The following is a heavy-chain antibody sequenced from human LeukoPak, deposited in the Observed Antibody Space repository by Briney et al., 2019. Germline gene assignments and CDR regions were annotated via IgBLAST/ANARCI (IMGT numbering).Heavy chain of an antibody. Sequence: SETLSLTCTVSGGSISSRPYYWGWIRQPPGKGLEWLGSFDYSGSTYYKPSLKSRVIISVDTSKNQFSLKLSSVTAADTAVYYCARLVVSTWYPEVLLGRDYWGQGTLVTVSS. CDR2: FDYSGST. J-gene: IGHJ4*02. CDR1: GGSISSRPYY. CDR3: ARLVVSTWYPEVLLGRDY. D-gene: IGHD6-13*01. V-gene: IGHV4-39*01.